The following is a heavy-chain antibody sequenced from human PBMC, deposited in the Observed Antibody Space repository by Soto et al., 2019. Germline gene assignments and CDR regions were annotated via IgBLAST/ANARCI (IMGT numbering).Heavy chain of an antibody. CDR1: GFTFSSYG. CDR3: ARNVGYCSGATCYPKY. Sequence: QVQLVESGGGVVQPGRSLRLSCAASGFTFSSYGMHWVHQAPGKGLEWVALIWYDGSNQYYADSVKGRFTISRDNSKSTLYLQMNSLRAEDTAVYYCARNVGYCSGATCYPKYWGQGTLVTVSS. CDR2: IWYDGSNQ. V-gene: IGHV3-33*01. D-gene: IGHD2-15*01. J-gene: IGHJ4*02.